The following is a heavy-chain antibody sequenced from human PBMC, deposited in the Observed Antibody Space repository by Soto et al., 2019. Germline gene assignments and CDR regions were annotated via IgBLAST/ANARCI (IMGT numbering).Heavy chain of an antibody. Sequence: GSLRLSCVASGLTVSHNYMAWVRQAPEMGLEWVSILYTEGTTYYADSVKGRFTISRDSSKNTLFLQMDSLRAEDTAVYYCVRPRPSGENYGMDVWGQGATVTVSS. CDR3: VRPRPSGENYGMDV. D-gene: IGHD3-16*01. CDR1: GLTVSHNY. V-gene: IGHV3-53*01. CDR2: LYTEGTT. J-gene: IGHJ6*02.